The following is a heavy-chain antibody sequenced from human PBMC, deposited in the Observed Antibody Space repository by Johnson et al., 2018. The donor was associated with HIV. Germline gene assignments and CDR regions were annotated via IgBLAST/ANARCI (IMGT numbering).Heavy chain of an antibody. CDR1: GFTFSSYW. Sequence: VQLVESGGGVVQPGGSLRLSCAASGFTFSSYWMSWVRQAPGKGLEWVANIKQDGSEKYYADSVKGRFTISRDNSRNTLYLQMNSLRAEDTAVYYCAKGPGIAVAWPAFDIWGQGTMVTVSS. CDR3: AKGPGIAVAWPAFDI. CDR2: IKQDGSEK. V-gene: IGHV3-7*01. J-gene: IGHJ3*02. D-gene: IGHD6-19*01.